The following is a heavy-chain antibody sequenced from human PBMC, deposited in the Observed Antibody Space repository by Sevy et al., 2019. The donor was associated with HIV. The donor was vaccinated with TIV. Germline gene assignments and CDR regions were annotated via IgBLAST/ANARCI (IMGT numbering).Heavy chain of an antibody. V-gene: IGHV5-51*01. Sequence: GESLKISCKGSGYNFSGYWVGWVRQMPGKGLEWMGIICPTDSHIIYSPSLQGQVTISVDKSITTAYLQWRSLKTTDIAMYYCARSSFYYDNSGFYPFDIWGQGTLVTVSS. CDR3: ARSSFYYDNSGFYPFDI. J-gene: IGHJ4*02. CDR2: ICPTDSHI. CDR1: GYNFSGYW. D-gene: IGHD3-22*01.